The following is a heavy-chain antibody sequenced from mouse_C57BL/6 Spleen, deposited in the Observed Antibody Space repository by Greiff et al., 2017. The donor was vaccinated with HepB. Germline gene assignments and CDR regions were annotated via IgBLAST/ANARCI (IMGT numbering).Heavy chain of an antibody. CDR1: GYTFTDYN. D-gene: IGHD2-4*01. Sequence: EVQLQQSGPELVKPGASVKIPCKASGYTFTDYNMDWVKQSHGKSLEWIGDINPNNGGTIYNQKFKGKATLTVDKSSSTAYMELSSLTSEDTAVYYCARSPLYYDYDDWFAYWGQGTLVTVSA. V-gene: IGHV1-18*01. CDR3: ARSPLYYDYDDWFAY. CDR2: INPNNGGT. J-gene: IGHJ3*01.